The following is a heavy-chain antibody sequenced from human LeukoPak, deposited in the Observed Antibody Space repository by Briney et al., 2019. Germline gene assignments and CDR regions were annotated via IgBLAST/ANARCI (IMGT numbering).Heavy chain of an antibody. CDR3: ARTNQIAETAFDI. V-gene: IGHV4-59*01. CDR2: IFYSGTT. Sequence: PSETLSLTCTVSGGAIRGYYWSWIRQPPGKGLEWIGYIFYSGTTNYNPSLKSRVTISVDTSKKRFSLKLSSVTAADTAVYYCARTNQIAETAFDIWGQGTMVTVSS. D-gene: IGHD1-14*01. J-gene: IGHJ3*02. CDR1: GGAIRGYY.